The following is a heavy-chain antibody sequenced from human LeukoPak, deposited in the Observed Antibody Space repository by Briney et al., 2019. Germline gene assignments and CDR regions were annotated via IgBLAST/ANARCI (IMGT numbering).Heavy chain of an antibody. V-gene: IGHV1-2*02. D-gene: IGHD6-6*01. CDR1: GYTFTGYY. J-gene: IGHJ4*02. CDR2: INPNSGGT. CDR3: ARESYYSSSTRGLFDY. Sequence: ASVKVSCKASGYTFTGYYMHWVRQAPGQGLEWMGWINPNSGGTNYAQKFQGRVTMTRDTSISTAYMELSRLRSDDTAVYYCARESYYSSSTRGLFDYWGQGTLVTVSS.